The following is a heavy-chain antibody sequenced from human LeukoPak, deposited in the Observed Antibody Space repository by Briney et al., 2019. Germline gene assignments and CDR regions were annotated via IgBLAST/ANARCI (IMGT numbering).Heavy chain of an antibody. J-gene: IGHJ4*02. D-gene: IGHD1-26*01. Sequence: GGSLRLSCAASGFTFSSYAMSWVRQAPGKGLEWVSAISGSGGSTYYADSVKGWFTISRDNSKNTLYLQMNSLRAEDTAVYYCAKDTYSGSYSSFDYWGQGTLVTVSS. V-gene: IGHV3-23*01. CDR3: AKDTYSGSYSSFDY. CDR1: GFTFSSYA. CDR2: ISGSGGST.